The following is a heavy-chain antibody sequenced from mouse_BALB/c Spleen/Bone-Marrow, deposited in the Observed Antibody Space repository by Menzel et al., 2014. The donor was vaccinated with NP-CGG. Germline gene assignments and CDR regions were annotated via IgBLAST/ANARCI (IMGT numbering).Heavy chain of an antibody. CDR2: INPSNGRT. J-gene: IGHJ2*01. CDR3: ARWGFDY. Sequence: QVQLQQSGAELVKPGASVKLSCKASGYTFTSYWMHWVKQRPGQGLEWIGEINPSNGRTNYNEKFKSKATLTVDKSPSTAYMQLSSLTSEDSAVYYCARWGFDYWGQGTTLTVSS. CDR1: GYTFTSYW. V-gene: IGHV1S81*02.